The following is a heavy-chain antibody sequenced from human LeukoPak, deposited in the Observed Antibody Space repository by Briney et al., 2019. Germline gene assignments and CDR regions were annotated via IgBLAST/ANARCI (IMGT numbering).Heavy chain of an antibody. V-gene: IGHV4-61*02. CDR1: GGSISSGSYY. Sequence: KPSQTLSLTCTVSGGSISSGSYYWSWIRQPAGKGLEWIGRIHASGTTNYDPSLKRRVTMSVDTSKNQFSLKLKSVTAADTAVYYCARDARQELLAGGLDFWGQGTLVTVSS. D-gene: IGHD1-7*01. CDR3: ARDARQELLAGGLDF. CDR2: IHASGTT. J-gene: IGHJ4*02.